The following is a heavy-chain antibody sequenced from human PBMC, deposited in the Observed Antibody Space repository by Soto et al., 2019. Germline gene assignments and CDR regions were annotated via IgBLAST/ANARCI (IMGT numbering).Heavy chain of an antibody. CDR1: GFTFSSYA. V-gene: IGHV3-23*01. Sequence: GGSLRLSCAASGFTFSSYAVSWVRQAPGKGLEWVSAISGSATNTYYADSVKGRFTISRDNSKNTLYLQMNSLRAEDTAVYYCAKDVMYSSSWYYFDYWGQGTRVTVS. CDR3: AKDVMYSSSWYYFDY. CDR2: ISGSATNT. J-gene: IGHJ4*02. D-gene: IGHD6-13*01.